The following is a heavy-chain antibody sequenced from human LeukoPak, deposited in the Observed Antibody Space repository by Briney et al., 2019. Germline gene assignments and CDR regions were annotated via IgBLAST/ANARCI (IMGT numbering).Heavy chain of an antibody. Sequence: GGSLRLSCAASGFTFDDYAMHWVRQAPGKGLEWVSGISWNSGSIGYADPVKGRFTISRDNAKNSLYLQMNSLRAEDTALYYCAKPMVRGVIIGPVDWGQGTLVTVSS. CDR2: ISWNSGSI. D-gene: IGHD3-10*01. J-gene: IGHJ4*02. CDR1: GFTFDDYA. CDR3: AKPMVRGVIIGPVD. V-gene: IGHV3-9*01.